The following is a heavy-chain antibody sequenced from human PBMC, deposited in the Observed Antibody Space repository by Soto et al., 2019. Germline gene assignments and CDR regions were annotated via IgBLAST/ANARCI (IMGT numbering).Heavy chain of an antibody. CDR1: GFTFGSRP. J-gene: IGHJ4*02. D-gene: IGHD3-10*01. Sequence: EVQLLVSGGDLVQPGGSLSLSCVASGFTFGSRPMSWVRQAPGEGLEWVSTITDNGGDSKSADSVRGRFAISRDNSKNILYLQMNSLRAEDSAVYYCARGSEDSYPGSRIFDFWGRGTLVSVSS. CDR3: ARGSEDSYPGSRIFDF. V-gene: IGHV3-23*01. CDR2: ITDNGGDS.